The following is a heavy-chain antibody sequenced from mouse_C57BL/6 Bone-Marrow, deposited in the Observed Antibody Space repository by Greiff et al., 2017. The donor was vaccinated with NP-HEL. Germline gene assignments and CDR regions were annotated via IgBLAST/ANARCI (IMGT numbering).Heavy chain of an antibody. J-gene: IGHJ4*01. V-gene: IGHV5-4*01. Sequence: DVQLQESGGGLVKPGGSLKLSCAASGFTFSSYAMSWVRQTPEKRLEWVATISDGGSYTYYPDNVKGRFTISRDNAKNNLYLQMSHLKSEDTAMYYCARGEDYDGYYVAMDYWGQGTSVTVSS. D-gene: IGHD2-3*01. CDR2: ISDGGSYT. CDR1: GFTFSSYA. CDR3: ARGEDYDGYYVAMDY.